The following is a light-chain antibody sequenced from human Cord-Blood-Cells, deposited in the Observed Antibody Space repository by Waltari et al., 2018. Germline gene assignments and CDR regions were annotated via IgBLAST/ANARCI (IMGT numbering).Light chain of an antibody. CDR2: GKN. J-gene: IGLJ1*01. CDR1: SLRSYY. CDR3: NSRDSSGNRYV. Sequence: SSELTQDPAVSVALGQTVRITCQGDSLRSYYASWYQQKPGQAPVLVIYGKNNRPSGIPDRFSVSSSGNTASLTIAGAQAEDEADYYCNSRDSSGNRYVFGTGTKVTVL. V-gene: IGLV3-19*01.